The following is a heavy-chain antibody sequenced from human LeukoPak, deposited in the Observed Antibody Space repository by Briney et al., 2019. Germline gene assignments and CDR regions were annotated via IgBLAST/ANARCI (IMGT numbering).Heavy chain of an antibody. CDR3: ARSGSPWPQFVGHYFDY. V-gene: IGHV1-46*01. D-gene: IGHD5-24*01. CDR1: VYTFTSYY. CDR2: INPSGGST. J-gene: IGHJ4*02. Sequence: ASVKVSCKASVYTFTSYYMHWVRQAPGQGLEWMGIINPSGGSTSYAQKFQGRVTMTRDTSTSTVYMELSSLRSEDTAVYYCARSGSPWPQFVGHYFDYWGQGTLVTVSS.